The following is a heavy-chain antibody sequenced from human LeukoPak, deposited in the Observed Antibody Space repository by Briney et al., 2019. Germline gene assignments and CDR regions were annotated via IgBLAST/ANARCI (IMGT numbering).Heavy chain of an antibody. Sequence: SETLSLTRTVSGGSMRSHSFYWGWIRQSPGKGLEWIANINYGGHTYYNPSVKSRVTLSVDVSKNRFSLNLTSVTAADTALYFCARTHFDSLGWFDPWGQGIQVIVSS. CDR1: GGSMRSHSFY. J-gene: IGHJ5*02. CDR3: ARTHFDSLGWFDP. V-gene: IGHV4-39*07. D-gene: IGHD3-9*01. CDR2: INYGGHT.